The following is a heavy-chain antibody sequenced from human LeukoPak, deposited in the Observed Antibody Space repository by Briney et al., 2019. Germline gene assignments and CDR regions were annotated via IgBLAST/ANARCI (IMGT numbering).Heavy chain of an antibody. CDR2: IIPIFGTA. Sequence: GASVKVSCTASGGTFSSYAISWVRQAPGQGLEWMGGIIPIFGTANYAQKFQGRVTITADESTSTAYMELSSLRSEDTAVYYCAREDYGDYEAQLWGQGTLVSVSS. CDR3: AREDYGDYEAQL. D-gene: IGHD4-17*01. J-gene: IGHJ4*02. CDR1: GGTFSSYA. V-gene: IGHV1-69*13.